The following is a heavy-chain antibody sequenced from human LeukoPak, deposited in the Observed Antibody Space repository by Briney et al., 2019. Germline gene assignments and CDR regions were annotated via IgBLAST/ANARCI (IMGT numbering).Heavy chain of an antibody. J-gene: IGHJ6*02. CDR2: INPNSGGT. V-gene: IGHV1-2*02. CDR1: GYTFTGYY. D-gene: IGHD5-12*01. Sequence: ASVKVSCKASGYTFTGYYMHWVRQAPGQGLEWMGWINPNSGGTNYAQKFQGRVTMTRDTSISTAYMELSRLRSDDTAVYYCARAVGYGGYYYYYGMDVWGQGTTVTVSS. CDR3: ARAVGYGGYYYYYGMDV.